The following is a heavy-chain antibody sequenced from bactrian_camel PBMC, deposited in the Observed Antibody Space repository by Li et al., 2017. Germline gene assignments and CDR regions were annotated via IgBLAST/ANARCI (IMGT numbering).Heavy chain of an antibody. CDR1: GYHDSQNYC. CDR2: IDSDGST. D-gene: IGHD1*01. CDR3: ARGPRPLNSCYLESPPYNY. V-gene: IGHV3S53*01. J-gene: IGHJ4*01. Sequence: QLVESGGGSVQPGESLTLSCVATGYHDSQNYCLGWYRQAPGRDRERVAAIDSDGSTSYADSVKGRFTISQDNAKSTVYLQMNSLKPEDTALYYCARGPRPLNSCYLESPPYNYWGQGTQVTVS.